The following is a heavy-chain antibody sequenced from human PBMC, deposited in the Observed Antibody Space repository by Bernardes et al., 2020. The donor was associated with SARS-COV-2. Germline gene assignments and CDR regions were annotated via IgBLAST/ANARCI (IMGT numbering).Heavy chain of an antibody. D-gene: IGHD1-7*01. CDR3: PKGPCNWNYPRFDQ. J-gene: IGHJ4*02. CDR1: GYTFTANC. CDR2: VNLNSGDT. V-gene: IGHV1-2*02. Sequence: ASVKVSCKASGYTFTANCMHWVRQAPGQGLAWMAWVNLNSGDTNYAQKFQGRVTATGDTSITTVYMELTSLTSDDTAVYYCPKGPCNWNYPRFDQWCQGTLVTVSS.